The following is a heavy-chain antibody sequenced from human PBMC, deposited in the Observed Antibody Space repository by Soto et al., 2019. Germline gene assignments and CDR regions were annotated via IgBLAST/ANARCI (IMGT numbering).Heavy chain of an antibody. CDR2: INHSGST. D-gene: IGHD3-16*02. J-gene: IGHJ4*02. Sequence: PLSLTRAVYGGSISGYYSSWIRQPPGKGLEWIGEINHSGSTNYNPSLKSRVTISVDTSKNQFSLKLSSVTAADKADDYIWENYSYFVWWGQGSLSTVSA. CDR1: GGSISGYY. CDR3: WENYSYFVW. V-gene: IGHV4-34*01.